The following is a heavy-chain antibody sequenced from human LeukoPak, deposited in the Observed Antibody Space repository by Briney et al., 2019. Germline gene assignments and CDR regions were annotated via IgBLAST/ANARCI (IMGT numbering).Heavy chain of an antibody. CDR2: INPHSGAT. CDR3: SRDQQVRGVILRGPFDY. CDR1: EYTFTDYY. V-gene: IGHV1-2*02. Sequence: ASVKVSCKTSEYTFTDYYLHWVRQAPGQGLEWMGWINPHSGATNYAQKFQGRVTMTRDTSLSTVFVELNRLTSDDTAVYYCSRDQQVRGVILRGPFDYWGQGTLATVST. J-gene: IGHJ4*02. D-gene: IGHD3-10*01.